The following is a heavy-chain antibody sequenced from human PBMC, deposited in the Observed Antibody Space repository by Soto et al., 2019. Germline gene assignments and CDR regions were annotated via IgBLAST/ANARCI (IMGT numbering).Heavy chain of an antibody. CDR3: ARFRYSSGWSVDY. D-gene: IGHD6-19*01. CDR2: IIPIFGTA. Sequence: VKLCSEAPRGTFRSYSISSPRQAPGQGLEWMGGIIPIFGTANYAQKFQGRVTITADESTSTAYMELSSLRSEDTAVYYCARFRYSSGWSVDYWGQGTLVTVSS. V-gene: IGHV1-69*13. J-gene: IGHJ4*02. CDR1: RGTFRSYS.